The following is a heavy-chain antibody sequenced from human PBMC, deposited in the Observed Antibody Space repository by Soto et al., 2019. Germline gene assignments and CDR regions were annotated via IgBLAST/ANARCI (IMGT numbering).Heavy chain of an antibody. Sequence: TLSLTCTVSGGSISSGGYYWSWIRQHPGKGLEWIGYIYYSGSTYYNPSLKSRVTISVDTSKNQFSLKLSSVTAADTAVYYCARDSSGSFDYWGQGTLVTVSS. CDR1: GGSISSGGYY. CDR3: ARDSSGSFDY. CDR2: IYYSGST. V-gene: IGHV4-31*03. D-gene: IGHD3-22*01. J-gene: IGHJ4*02.